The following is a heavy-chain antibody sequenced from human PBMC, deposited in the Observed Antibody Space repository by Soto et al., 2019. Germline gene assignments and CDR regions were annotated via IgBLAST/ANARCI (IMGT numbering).Heavy chain of an antibody. D-gene: IGHD5-18*01. J-gene: IGHJ4*02. Sequence: PGGSLRLSCAASGFTFSSYWMHWVRQAPGKGLEWVTRINSDGSSKNYADSAKGRFTISRDNSKNTLYLQMNSLRAEDTAVYYCARDLLEGNTAMVIDYWGQGTLVTVSS. CDR1: GFTFSSYW. CDR2: INSDGSSK. V-gene: IGHV3-74*01. CDR3: ARDLLEGNTAMVIDY.